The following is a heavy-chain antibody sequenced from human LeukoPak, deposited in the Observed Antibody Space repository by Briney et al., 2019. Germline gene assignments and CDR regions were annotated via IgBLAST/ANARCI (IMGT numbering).Heavy chain of an antibody. CDR1: GGTFSSYA. V-gene: IGHV1-69*13. J-gene: IGHJ6*03. Sequence: GASVKVSCKASGGTFSSYAIIWVRQAPGQGLEWMGGIIPIFGTANYAQKFQGRVTITADESTSTAYMELSSLRSEDTAVYYCASGGDAVRYYMDVWGKGTTVTISS. CDR2: IIPIFGTA. D-gene: IGHD2-21*02. CDR3: ASGGDAVRYYMDV.